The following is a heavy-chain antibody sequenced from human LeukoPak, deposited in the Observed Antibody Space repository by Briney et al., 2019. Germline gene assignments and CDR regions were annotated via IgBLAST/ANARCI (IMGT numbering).Heavy chain of an antibody. Sequence: GGSLRLSCAVSGFTVSSNYMNWVRQAPGKGLEWVSIIYSGGNTYYADSVKGRFTISRDNSKNTLYLQMNSLRAEDTAVYYCARDDGIGGPFDYWGQGTLITVSS. J-gene: IGHJ4*02. CDR1: GFTVSSNY. V-gene: IGHV3-53*01. CDR3: ARDDGIGGPFDY. CDR2: IYSGGNT. D-gene: IGHD4-23*01.